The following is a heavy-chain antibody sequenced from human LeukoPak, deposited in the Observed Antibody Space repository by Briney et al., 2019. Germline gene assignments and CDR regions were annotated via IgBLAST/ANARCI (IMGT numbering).Heavy chain of an antibody. CDR3: ATSGYTYGALDI. CDR1: GGTFSSYA. D-gene: IGHD5-18*01. J-gene: IGHJ3*02. V-gene: IGHV1-69*13. CDR2: IIPIFGTA. Sequence: ASVKVSCKASGGTFSSYAISWVRQAPGQGLEWMGGIIPIFGTANYAQKFQGRVTITADESTSTAYMELSSLRSEDTAMYYCATSGYTYGALDIWGQGTMVTVSS.